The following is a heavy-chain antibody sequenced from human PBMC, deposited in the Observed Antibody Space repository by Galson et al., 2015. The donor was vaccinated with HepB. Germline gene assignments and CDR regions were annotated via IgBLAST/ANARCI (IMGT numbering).Heavy chain of an antibody. V-gene: IGHV3-15*07. CDR2: IKSKTDGGTT. CDR1: GFTFSNAW. J-gene: IGHJ6*03. Sequence: LRLSCAASGFTFSNAWMNWVRQAPGKGLEWVGRIKSKTDGGTTDYAAPVKGRFTISRDDSKNTLYLQMNGLKTEDTAVYYCTTDPLSPDYDFWSGDYYYYYMDVWGKGTTVTVSS. D-gene: IGHD3-3*01. CDR3: TTDPLSPDYDFWSGDYYYYYMDV.